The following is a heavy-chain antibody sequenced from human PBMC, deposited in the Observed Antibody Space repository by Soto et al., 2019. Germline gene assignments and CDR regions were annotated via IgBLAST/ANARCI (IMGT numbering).Heavy chain of an antibody. J-gene: IGHJ4*02. D-gene: IGHD6-13*01. CDR2: IYYTGAA. CDR3: ASGTFSSISFDF. CDR1: GDSITTGGFY. V-gene: IGHV4-31*03. Sequence: QVQLQESGPGVVRSSETLTLTCSVSGDSITTGGFYWSWARLLPGKGLQWLGYIYYTGAAYYNPALQSRVTISLDTSENQFYLKMTSLTAADSAVYYCASGTFSSISFDFWGQGSLVTVS.